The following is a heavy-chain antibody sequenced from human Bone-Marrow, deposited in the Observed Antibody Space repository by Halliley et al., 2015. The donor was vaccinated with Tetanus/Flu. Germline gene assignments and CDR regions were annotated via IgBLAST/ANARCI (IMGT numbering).Heavy chain of an antibody. CDR2: IYPGDSDT. Sequence: MQLVQSGAEVKKPGESLRISCKGSGYSFTNYWVGWVRQMPGKGLEWMGLIYPGDSDTRYSPSFQGQVTISVDKSISTAYLQWSSRKASDTAMYYCARGGLVVNATNYFDHWGQGTLVTVSS. D-gene: IGHD2-8*02. V-gene: IGHV5-51*01. CDR1: GYSFTNYW. J-gene: IGHJ4*02. CDR3: ARGGLVVNATNYFDH.